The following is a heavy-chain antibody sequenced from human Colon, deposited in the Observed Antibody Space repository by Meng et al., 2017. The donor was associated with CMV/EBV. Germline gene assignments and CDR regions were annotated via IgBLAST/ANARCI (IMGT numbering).Heavy chain of an antibody. Sequence: QVHLVQSGAEVNNPGASVKVSCKTSGYTFSDYHIHWVRQAPGQGLEWMGWINSNSGATDYAQKFQGRFTMTRDTSITTVYMELSSLRSDDTAVYYCARDPSGSRVPFDYWGQGSLVTVSS. CDR3: ARDPSGSRVPFDY. D-gene: IGHD1-26*01. CDR1: GYTFSDYH. CDR2: INSNSGAT. V-gene: IGHV1-2*02. J-gene: IGHJ4*02.